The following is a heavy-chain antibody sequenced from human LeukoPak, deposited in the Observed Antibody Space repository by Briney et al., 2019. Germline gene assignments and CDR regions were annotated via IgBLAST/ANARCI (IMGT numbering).Heavy chain of an antibody. V-gene: IGHV4-4*07. CDR3: ARVSSSWYQDWYFDL. D-gene: IGHD6-13*01. Sequence: SETLSLTCTVSGGSISSYYWSWIRQPAGKGLEWIGRIDASGNTNYKPSLKSRVTMSVDTSKNQFSLRLSSVTAADTAVYYCARVSSSWYQDWYFDLWGRGTLVTVSS. CDR2: IDASGNT. J-gene: IGHJ2*01. CDR1: GGSISSYY.